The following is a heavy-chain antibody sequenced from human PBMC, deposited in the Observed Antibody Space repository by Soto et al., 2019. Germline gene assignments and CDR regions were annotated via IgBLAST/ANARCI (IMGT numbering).Heavy chain of an antibody. J-gene: IGHJ6*02. V-gene: IGHV1-69*12. Sequence: QVQLVQSGAEVKKPGSSVQVSCKASGGTFSSYAISWVRQAPGQGLEWMGGLIPIFGTGNYAQKFQGRVTITGDESTSTEYMELSGLRSEDTAVYYCASPPIVATIVNYYYGMDVCGQGTTVTVSS. D-gene: IGHD5-12*01. CDR2: LIPIFGTG. CDR1: GGTFSSYA. CDR3: ASPPIVATIVNYYYGMDV.